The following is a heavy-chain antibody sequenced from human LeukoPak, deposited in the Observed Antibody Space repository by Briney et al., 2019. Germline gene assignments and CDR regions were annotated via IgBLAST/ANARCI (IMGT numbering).Heavy chain of an antibody. CDR1: RNTFTGYY. Sequence: ASVTVSCKASRNTFTGYYLHWVRQAPGQRLEWMGWVSPNTGGTNYAQKFQDRVTMSRDTSTFTAYMHLSSLRSDGAAVYYCATLNSSLSPFDFFMDVWGKGTTVAVSS. CDR2: VSPNTGGT. V-gene: IGHV1-2*02. CDR3: ATLNSSLSPFDFFMDV. J-gene: IGHJ6*03.